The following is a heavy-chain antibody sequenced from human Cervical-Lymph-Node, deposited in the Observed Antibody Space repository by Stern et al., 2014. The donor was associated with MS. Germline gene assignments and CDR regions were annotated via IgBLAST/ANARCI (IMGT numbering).Heavy chain of an antibody. CDR3: ARDDELYGLDY. J-gene: IGHJ4*02. CDR1: GFTFRTYN. D-gene: IGHD2/OR15-2a*01. Sequence: VQLVESGGGLVKPGGSLRVSCAASGFTFRTYNMNWVRQAPGKGLEWVFAISSSSNYIYYADSVRGRFTISRDNAKNSLYLQMNSLRAEDTAVYYCARDDELYGLDYWGQGTLVTVSS. CDR2: ISSSSNYI. V-gene: IGHV3-21*01.